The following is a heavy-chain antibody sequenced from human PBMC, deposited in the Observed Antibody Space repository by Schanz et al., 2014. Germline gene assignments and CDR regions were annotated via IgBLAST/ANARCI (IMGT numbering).Heavy chain of an antibody. V-gene: IGHV3-48*04. CDR1: GFTFSSYS. Sequence: EVQLVDSGGGLVQPGGSLRLSCAASGFTFSSYSMNWVRQAPGKGLEWVSYISSSSSTIYYADSVKGRFTISRDNAKNSLYLEMTSLRGEDTAVYYCARENLNWEAFDIWGQGTVVTVSS. CDR3: ARENLNWEAFDI. CDR2: ISSSSSTI. D-gene: IGHD7-27*01. J-gene: IGHJ3*02.